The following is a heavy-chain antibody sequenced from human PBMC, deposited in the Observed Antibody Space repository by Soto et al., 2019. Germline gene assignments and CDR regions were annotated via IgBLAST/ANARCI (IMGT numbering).Heavy chain of an antibody. CDR3: ARGPRGYSGYDYTYYGMDV. J-gene: IGHJ6*02. V-gene: IGHV1-69*12. D-gene: IGHD5-12*01. CDR1: GGTFSSYA. Sequence: QVQLVQSGSEVKKPGSSVKVSSKASGGTFSSYAISWVRQAPGQGLEWMGGIIPIFGTANYAQKFQGRVTITADESTSTAYMELSSLRSEDTAVYYCARGPRGYSGYDYTYYGMDVWGQGTTVTVSS. CDR2: IIPIFGTA.